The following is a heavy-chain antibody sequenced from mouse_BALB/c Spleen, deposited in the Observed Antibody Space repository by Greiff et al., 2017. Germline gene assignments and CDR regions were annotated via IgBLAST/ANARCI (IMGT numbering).Heavy chain of an antibody. CDR3: ARELDWYFDV. CDR1: GFTFTDYY. V-gene: IGHV7-3*02. Sequence: DVKLVESGGGLVQPGGSLRLSCATSGFTFTDYYMSWVRQPPGKALEWLGFIRNKANGYTTEYSASVKGRFTISRDNSQSILYLQMNTLRAEDSATYYCARELDWYFDVWGAGTTVTVSS. D-gene: IGHD4-1*01. CDR2: IRNKANGYTT. J-gene: IGHJ1*01.